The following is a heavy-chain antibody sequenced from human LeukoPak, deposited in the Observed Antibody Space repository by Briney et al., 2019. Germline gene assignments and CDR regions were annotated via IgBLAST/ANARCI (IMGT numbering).Heavy chain of an antibody. J-gene: IGHJ4*02. CDR2: ISAYNGNT. Sequence: GASVKVSCKASGYTFTSYGISWVRRAPGQGLEWMGWISAYNGNTNYAQKLQGRVTMTTDTSTSTAYMELRSLRSDDTAVYYCARGSYYDSSGYTFDYWGQGTLVTVSS. V-gene: IGHV1-18*01. D-gene: IGHD3-22*01. CDR3: ARGSYYDSSGYTFDY. CDR1: GYTFTSYG.